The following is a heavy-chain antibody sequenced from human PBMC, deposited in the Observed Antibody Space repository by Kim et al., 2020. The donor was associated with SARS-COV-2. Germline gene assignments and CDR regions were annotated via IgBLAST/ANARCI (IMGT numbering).Heavy chain of an antibody. J-gene: IGHJ4*01. D-gene: IGHD6-13*01. CDR2: ISGSGSST. CDR3: TKDGGSWYSWRGCDY. Sequence: GGSLRLSCAASGFTVSSYAMSWVRQAPGKGLEWVSAISGSGSSTYSADVVKGRFTISRDNYKTTSYLQMNRLRAEDTVVYYGTKDGGSWYSWRGCDYWG. V-gene: IGHV3-23*01. CDR1: GFTVSSYA.